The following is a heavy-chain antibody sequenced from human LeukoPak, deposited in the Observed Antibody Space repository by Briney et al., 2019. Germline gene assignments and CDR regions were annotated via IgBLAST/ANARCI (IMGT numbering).Heavy chain of an antibody. CDR1: GFTFSYYA. Sequence: AGGSLILSCTVSGFTFSYYALHWVRQAPGKGLEWVAITSDDGNNEDYADSVKGRFTISRDNSKNTLFLQMNSLRPEDTAVYYCARDSSGNHFDFWGQGTLVTVSS. J-gene: IGHJ4*02. CDR3: ARDSSGNHFDF. D-gene: IGHD1-1*01. V-gene: IGHV3-30-3*01. CDR2: TSDDGNNE.